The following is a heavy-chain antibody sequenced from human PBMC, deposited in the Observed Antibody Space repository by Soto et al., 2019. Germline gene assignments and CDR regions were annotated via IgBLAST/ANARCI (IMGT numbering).Heavy chain of an antibody. CDR1: GFTFSTYS. CDR2: ITSGSRYM. Sequence: GGSLRLSCAASGFTFSTYSMKWVRQAPGKGLEWVSSITSGSRYMYYTGSVKGRFTISRDNAKNSLYLQMNSLRGEDTAVYYCARVGSSSYFYYLDVWGKGTTVTVSS. V-gene: IGHV3-21*01. J-gene: IGHJ6*03. D-gene: IGHD6-6*01. CDR3: ARVGSSSYFYYLDV.